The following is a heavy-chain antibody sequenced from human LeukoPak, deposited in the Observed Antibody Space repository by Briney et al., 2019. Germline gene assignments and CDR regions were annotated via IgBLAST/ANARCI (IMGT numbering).Heavy chain of an antibody. CDR1: GFTFSSYD. CDR2: ISSSSSYM. Sequence: GGSLRLSCAASGFTFSSYDMNWVRQAPGKGLEWVSSISSSSSYMYYADSVKGRFTISRDNAKNSLYLQMNSLRAEDTAVYYCARGLCGGDCYDYWGQGNLVTVSS. CDR3: ARGLCGGDCYDY. D-gene: IGHD2-21*01. V-gene: IGHV3-21*01. J-gene: IGHJ4*02.